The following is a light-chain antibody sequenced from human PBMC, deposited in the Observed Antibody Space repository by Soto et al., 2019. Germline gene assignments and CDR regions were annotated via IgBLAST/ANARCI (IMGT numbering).Light chain of an antibody. V-gene: IGKV1-5*01. CDR3: QQYISYPYT. CDR1: QTTNTW. J-gene: IGKJ2*01. CDR2: DAS. Sequence: DIQMTQFPSTLSASVGDRVTITCRASQTTNTWLAWYQQKPGTAPKLLIYDASSLEGGVPSRFSASGSGTELHLTTSRLQPHGLATYYCQQYISYPYTFVQGTKVEIK.